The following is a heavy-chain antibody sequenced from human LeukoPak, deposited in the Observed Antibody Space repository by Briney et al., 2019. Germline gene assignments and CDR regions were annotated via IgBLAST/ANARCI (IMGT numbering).Heavy chain of an antibody. D-gene: IGHD6-19*01. CDR3: ASAVAGTEDAFDI. V-gene: IGHV4-59*08. CDR2: IYYSGST. J-gene: IGHJ3*02. Sequence: QPSETLSLTCTVSGGSISSYYWSWIRQPPGKGLEWIGYIYYSGSTNYNPSLKSRVTISVDTSKNQFSLKLSSVTAADTAVYYCASAVAGTEDAFDIWGQGTMVTVSS. CDR1: GGSISSYY.